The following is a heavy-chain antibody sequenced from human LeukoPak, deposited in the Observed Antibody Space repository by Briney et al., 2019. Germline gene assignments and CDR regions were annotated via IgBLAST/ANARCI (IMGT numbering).Heavy chain of an antibody. J-gene: IGHJ6*02. V-gene: IGHV4-34*01. CDR3: ARPKWNRSYYYYYGMDV. CDR1: GGSFSGYY. D-gene: IGHD1-20*01. Sequence: PSETLSLTCAVYGGSFSGYYWSWIRQPLGKGLEWIGEINHSGSTNYNPSLKSRVTISVDTSKNQFSLKLSSVTAADTAVYYCARPKWNRSYYYYYGMDVWGQGTTVTVSS. CDR2: INHSGST.